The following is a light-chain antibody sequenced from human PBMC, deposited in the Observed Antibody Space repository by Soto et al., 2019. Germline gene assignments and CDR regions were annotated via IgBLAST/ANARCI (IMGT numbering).Light chain of an antibody. CDR3: QQYDSSSPT. CDR1: QNISVW. Sequence: DLQMTQSPSTLSASVGDGVTITCRASQNISVWLAWYQQRPGKAPKFLIYDASNLETGVSSRFSGSGSGTEFTLTIRSLQPDDFATYYCQQYDSSSPTCGQGTKLEIK. CDR2: DAS. V-gene: IGKV1-5*01. J-gene: IGKJ2*01.